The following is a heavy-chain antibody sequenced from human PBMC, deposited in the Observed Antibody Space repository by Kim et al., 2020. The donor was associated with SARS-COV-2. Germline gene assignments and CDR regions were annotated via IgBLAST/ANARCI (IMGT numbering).Heavy chain of an antibody. CDR2: IYYSGST. V-gene: IGHV4-30-4*01. CDR1: GGSISSGDYY. Sequence: SETLSLTCTVSGGSISSGDYYWSWIRQPPGKGLEWIGYIYYSGSTYYNPSLKSRVTISVDTSKNQISLKLSSVTAADTAVYYCARFRQSVVPAAMYFDYWGQGTLVTVSS. J-gene: IGHJ4*02. D-gene: IGHD2-2*01. CDR3: ARFRQSVVPAAMYFDY.